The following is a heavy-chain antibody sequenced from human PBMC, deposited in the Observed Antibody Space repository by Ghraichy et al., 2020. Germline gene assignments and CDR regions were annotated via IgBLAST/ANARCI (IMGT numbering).Heavy chain of an antibody. CDR1: GGSISSYY. J-gene: IGHJ3*02. V-gene: IGHV4-4*07. CDR2: IYTSGST. D-gene: IGHD6-19*01. Sequence: SETLSLTCTVSGGSISSYYWSWIRQPAGKGLEWIGRIYTSGSTNYNPSLKSRVTMSVDTSKNQFSLKLSSVTAADTAVYYCARDGLSSGWFSSHETDAFDIWGQGTMVTVSS. CDR3: ARDGLSSGWFSSHETDAFDI.